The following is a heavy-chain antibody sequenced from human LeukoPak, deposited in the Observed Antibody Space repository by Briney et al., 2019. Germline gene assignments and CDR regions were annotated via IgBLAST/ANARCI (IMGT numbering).Heavy chain of an antibody. CDR3: ARAVRETDSSLIDD. CDR2: ISYDATII. Sequence: HPGGSLRLSCVASGFPFDSYVMHWVRQAPGKGLEWVSVISYDATIIYYADSVKGRFTISRDNSKTTLFLQMNSLRAEDTAVYYCARAVRETDSSLIDDWGQGTLVVVSS. CDR1: GFPFDSYV. D-gene: IGHD6-6*01. J-gene: IGHJ4*02. V-gene: IGHV3-30*04.